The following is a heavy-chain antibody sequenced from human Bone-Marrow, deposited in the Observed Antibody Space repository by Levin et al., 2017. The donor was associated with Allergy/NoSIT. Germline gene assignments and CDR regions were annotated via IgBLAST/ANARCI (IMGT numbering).Heavy chain of an antibody. CDR1: GFTFSTYT. J-gene: IGHJ4*02. CDR2: ISNDKSNK. D-gene: IGHD1-26*01. Sequence: QAGESLKISCAASGFTFSTYTMHWVRQAPGKGLEWVAVISNDKSNKYYADSVKGRFTISRDNSKNTLYLQMNSLRVEDTAIYYCARDLVEVGIEAYWGQGTLVTVSS. CDR3: ARDLVEVGIEAY. V-gene: IGHV3-30-3*01.